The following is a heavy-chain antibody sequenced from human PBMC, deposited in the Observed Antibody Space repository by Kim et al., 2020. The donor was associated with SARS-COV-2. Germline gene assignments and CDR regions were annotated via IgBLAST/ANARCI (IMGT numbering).Heavy chain of an antibody. J-gene: IGHJ4*02. CDR3: AKDMGGSRHPPFDY. CDR1: GFTFSSDA. Sequence: GGSLRLSCAASGFTFSSDAMSWVRQAPGKGLEWVSIISGSGSFTYFGDSVKGRFTISRDNSKNTVYLQMNSLRAEDTAVYYCAKDMGGSRHPPFDYWGQGTLVTVSS. D-gene: IGHD3-16*01. V-gene: IGHV3-23*01. CDR2: ISGSGSFT.